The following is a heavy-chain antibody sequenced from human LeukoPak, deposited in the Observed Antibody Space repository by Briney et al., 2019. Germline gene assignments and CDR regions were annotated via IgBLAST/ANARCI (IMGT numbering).Heavy chain of an antibody. Sequence: GGSLRLSCAASGFTFSSYSMNWVRQAPGKGLEWVSYISTSSSTIQYADPVNGRFTISRDNSKNSLYLQMNSLRDEDTAVYYCVRDFVVGAPDALDIWGQGTMVTVSS. CDR2: ISTSSSTI. V-gene: IGHV3-48*02. J-gene: IGHJ3*02. CDR3: VRDFVVGAPDALDI. D-gene: IGHD1-26*01. CDR1: GFTFSSYS.